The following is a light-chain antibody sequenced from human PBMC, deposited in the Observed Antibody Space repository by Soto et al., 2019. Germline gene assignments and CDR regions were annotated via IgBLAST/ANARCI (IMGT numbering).Light chain of an antibody. CDR1: QSVSSY. V-gene: IGKV3-11*01. Sequence: EIVLTQSPATLSLSPGERATLSCRDSQSVSSYLAWYQQKPGQAPRLLSYDASNRATGIPARFSGSGSGTDFTLTISSLEPEDFAVYYCQQRSNWPPGLTFGGGTKVEIK. CDR2: DAS. CDR3: QQRSNWPPGLT. J-gene: IGKJ4*01.